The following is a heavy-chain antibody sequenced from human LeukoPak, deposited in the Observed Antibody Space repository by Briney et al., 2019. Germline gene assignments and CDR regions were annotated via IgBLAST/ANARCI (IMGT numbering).Heavy chain of an antibody. D-gene: IGHD6-19*01. V-gene: IGHV3-30*04. CDR2: ISNDGSNK. CDR1: GFTFSRYA. J-gene: IGHJ4*02. CDR3: ARDLGLGRGWYGGDF. Sequence: GGSRRLSCAASGFTFSRYAMHWVRQAPGKGLEWVAIISNDGSNKYYADSVKGRFTLSRDNSKYTVYLQMNSLRAEDTAVYYCARDLGLGRGWYGGDFWGQGTLVTVSS.